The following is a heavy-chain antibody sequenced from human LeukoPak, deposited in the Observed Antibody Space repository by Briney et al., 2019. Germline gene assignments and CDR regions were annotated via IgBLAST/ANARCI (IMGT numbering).Heavy chain of an antibody. J-gene: IGHJ5*02. Sequence: GGSLRLSCAASGFTFSGFGMHWVRQAPGKGLEWVAYIRYDGSNKKYADSLEGRFTISRDNSKNALYLQIDSLRPEDTAVYYCAKKSGAAFYNWFDPWGQGTLVTVSS. CDR2: IRYDGSNK. V-gene: IGHV3-30*02. CDR3: AKKSGAAFYNWFDP. D-gene: IGHD1-26*01. CDR1: GFTFSGFG.